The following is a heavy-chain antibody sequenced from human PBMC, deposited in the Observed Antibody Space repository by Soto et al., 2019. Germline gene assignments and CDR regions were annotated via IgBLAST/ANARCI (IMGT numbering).Heavy chain of an antibody. J-gene: IGHJ3*02. CDR2: INPNSGST. CDR1: GYTFTGYY. D-gene: IGHD2-21*02. V-gene: IGHV1-2*04. Sequence: GASVKVSCKASGYTFTGYYMHWVRQAPGQGLEWMGRINPNSGSTNYAQKFQGWVTITGDKSTSTAYMELSSLRSEDTAVYYCARSHGRVTPYAFDIWGQGTMVTVSS. CDR3: ARSHGRVTPYAFDI.